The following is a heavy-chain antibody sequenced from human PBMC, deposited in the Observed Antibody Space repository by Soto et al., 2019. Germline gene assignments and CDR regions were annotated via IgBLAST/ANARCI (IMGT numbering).Heavy chain of an antibody. D-gene: IGHD3-22*01. CDR3: ATLSGPYYYDSSGYPHDAFDI. CDR1: GFTFSSYW. V-gene: IGHV3-7*03. Sequence: PGGSLRLSCAASGFTFSSYWMSWVRQAPGKGLEWVANIKQDGSEKYYVDSVKGRFTISRDNAKNSLYLQMNSLRAEDTAVYYCATLSGPYYYDSSGYPHDAFDIWGQGTMVTVSS. CDR2: IKQDGSEK. J-gene: IGHJ3*02.